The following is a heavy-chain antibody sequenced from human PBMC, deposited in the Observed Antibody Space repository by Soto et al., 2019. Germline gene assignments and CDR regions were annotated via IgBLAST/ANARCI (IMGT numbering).Heavy chain of an antibody. J-gene: IGHJ4*02. CDR1: GFSLSTSGMR. V-gene: IGHV2-70*04. CDR2: IDWDDDK. CDR3: ARIKRSVEGYYFDY. D-gene: IGHD2-15*01. Sequence: SGRTLVNPTQTLTLTCTFSGFSLSTSGMRVSWIRQPPGKALERLARIDWDDDKFYSTSLKTRLTISKDTSKNQVVLTMTNMDPVDTDTYYCARIKRSVEGYYFDYWGQGTLVTVS.